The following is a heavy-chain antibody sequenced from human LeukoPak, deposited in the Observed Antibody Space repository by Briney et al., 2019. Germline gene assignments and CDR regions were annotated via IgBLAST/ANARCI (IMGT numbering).Heavy chain of an antibody. CDR2: IYSSGST. CDR3: ARGGVAAKYYFDF. D-gene: IGHD3-10*01. V-gene: IGHV4-59*11. J-gene: IGHJ4*02. Sequence: PSETLSLTCTVSGGSISPLYWGWIRQAPGKGLEFIGYIYSSGSTNFNPTLKSRVTLSVDTSKSQISLKMTSVTAADTAVYYCARGGVAAKYYFDFWGQGTLVTVSS. CDR1: GGSISPLY.